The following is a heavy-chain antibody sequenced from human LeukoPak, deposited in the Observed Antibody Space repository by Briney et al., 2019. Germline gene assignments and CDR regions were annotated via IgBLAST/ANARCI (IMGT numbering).Heavy chain of an antibody. V-gene: IGHV3-33*06. CDR2: IWYDGSNK. CDR3: AKALPSSVPSHFDY. J-gene: IGHJ4*02. CDR1: GFIFSSYG. D-gene: IGHD2-2*01. Sequence: PGGSLRLSCAASGFIFSSYGMHWVRQAPGKGLEWVAVIWYDGSNKYYADSVKGRFTISRDNSKNTLYLQMNSLRAEDTAVYYCAKALPSSVPSHFDYWGQGTLVTVSS.